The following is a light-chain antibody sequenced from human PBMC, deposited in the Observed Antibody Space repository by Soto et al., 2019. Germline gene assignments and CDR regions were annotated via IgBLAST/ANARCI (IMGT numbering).Light chain of an antibody. Sequence: EIVLTQSPGTLSLSPGERATLSCRASQSVTGSNLAWYQQKPGQAPRLLIYGASSMATGLPDRFSGSGSGTDFTLTISRLEPEDVAVYYCRQYGSSPLTLGGGTKVQIK. CDR1: QSVTGSN. J-gene: IGKJ4*01. CDR3: RQYGSSPLT. V-gene: IGKV3-20*01. CDR2: GAS.